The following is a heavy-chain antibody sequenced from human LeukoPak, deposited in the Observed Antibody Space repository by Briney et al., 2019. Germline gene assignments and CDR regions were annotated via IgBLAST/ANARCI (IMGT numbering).Heavy chain of an antibody. V-gene: IGHV3-23*01. D-gene: IGHD3-16*02. J-gene: IGHJ4*02. CDR1: GFTFSSYA. CDR3: ARYDYVWGSYRYIDY. Sequence: PGGSLRLSCAASGFTFSSYAMSWVRQAPGKGLEWVSAISGSGGSTYYADSVKGRFTISRDNSKNTLYLQMNSLRAEDTAVYYCARYDYVWGSYRYIDYWGQGTLVTVSS. CDR2: ISGSGGST.